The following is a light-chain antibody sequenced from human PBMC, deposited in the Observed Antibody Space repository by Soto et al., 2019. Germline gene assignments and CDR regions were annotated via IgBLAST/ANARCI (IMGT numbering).Light chain of an antibody. V-gene: IGLV2-23*02. Sequence: QSALTQPASVSGSPGQSITISCTGTSSDVGSYNLVSWYQQHPGKAPKLMIYEVSKRPSGVSNRFSGPKSGNTASLTISGLQAEDEADYYCCSYAGTNWVFGGGTKLTVL. CDR1: SSDVGSYNL. J-gene: IGLJ3*02. CDR2: EVS. CDR3: CSYAGTNWV.